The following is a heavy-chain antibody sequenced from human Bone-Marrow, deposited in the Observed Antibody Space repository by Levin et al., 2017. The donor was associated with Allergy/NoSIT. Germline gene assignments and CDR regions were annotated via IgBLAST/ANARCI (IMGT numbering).Heavy chain of an antibody. J-gene: IGHJ4*02. D-gene: IGHD7-27*01. CDR2: VSASGSAT. Sequence: LSLTCAGSGSTFSTNFMNWVRQAPGKGLEWVSRVSASGSATYYADSVKGRFIISRDNSKSTVYFHMNSLRVEDTAIYYCAGNWDWGQGTLVTVSS. V-gene: IGHV3-23*01. CDR1: GSTFSTNF. CDR3: AGNWD.